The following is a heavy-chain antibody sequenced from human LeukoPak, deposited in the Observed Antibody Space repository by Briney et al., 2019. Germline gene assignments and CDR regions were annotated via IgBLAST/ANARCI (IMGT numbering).Heavy chain of an antibody. D-gene: IGHD3-22*01. V-gene: IGHV3-23*01. Sequence: GGSLRLSCAASGFTFSSYAMTWVRQAPGKGLEWVSDIDGDGTNTYYADSVKGRFTVSRDNSKNTLYLQMNSLRADDTAVYYCAKEVTPYPQVITCFDYWGQGSLVTVSS. CDR2: IDGDGTNT. CDR1: GFTFSSYA. CDR3: AKEVTPYPQVITCFDY. J-gene: IGHJ4*02.